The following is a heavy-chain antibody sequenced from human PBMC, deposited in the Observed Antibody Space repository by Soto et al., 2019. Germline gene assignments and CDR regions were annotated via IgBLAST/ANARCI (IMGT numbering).Heavy chain of an antibody. CDR3: ATGGWLRHNDN. CDR1: RLTFSSHG. Sequence: EVQLLESGGGLVQPGGSLRLSCAASRLTFSSHGMSWVRQAPGKGLEWVSNISGSGTSTYYADSVRGRFTISRDNSKNTVYLEMNSLRADDTAVYYCATGGWLRHNDNWGQGTLVTVSS. J-gene: IGHJ4*02. CDR2: ISGSGTST. V-gene: IGHV3-23*01. D-gene: IGHD5-12*01.